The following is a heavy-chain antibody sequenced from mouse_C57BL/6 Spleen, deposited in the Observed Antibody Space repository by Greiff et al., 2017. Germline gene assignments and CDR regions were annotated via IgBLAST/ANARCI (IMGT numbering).Heavy chain of an antibody. CDR2: IYPSDSET. Sequence: VQLQQPGAELVRPGSSVKLSCKASGYTFTSYWMDWVKQRPGQGLEWIGNIYPSDSETHYNQKFKDKATLTVDKSSSTAYMQLSSLTSEDSAVYYCAREDPYKDFDVWGTGTTVTVSS. CDR1: GYTFTSYW. D-gene: IGHD1-3*01. CDR3: AREDPYKDFDV. J-gene: IGHJ1*03. V-gene: IGHV1-61*01.